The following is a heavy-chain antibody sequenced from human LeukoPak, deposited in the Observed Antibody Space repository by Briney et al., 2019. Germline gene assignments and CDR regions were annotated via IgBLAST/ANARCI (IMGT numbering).Heavy chain of an antibody. CDR2: MSYDGSNK. J-gene: IGHJ4*02. Sequence: GGSLRLSCAASGFTFSSYDMHWVRQAPGKGLEWVAVMSYDGSNKFYGDSVKGRFTISRDNSKNTLFLQMDSLRAEDTAVYYCAKGSRSGYYSDFDYWGQGTLVTVSS. D-gene: IGHD5-12*01. CDR1: GFTFSSYD. V-gene: IGHV3-30*18. CDR3: AKGSRSGYYSDFDY.